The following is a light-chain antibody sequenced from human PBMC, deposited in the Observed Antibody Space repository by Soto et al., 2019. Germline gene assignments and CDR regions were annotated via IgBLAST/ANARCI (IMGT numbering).Light chain of an antibody. V-gene: IGKV3-20*01. CDR2: GAS. CDR3: QQYGSSPPYT. J-gene: IGKJ2*01. CDR1: QSVSSSY. Sequence: EIVLTQSPGTLSLSPGERATLSCRASQSVSSSYLAWYQQKPGQAPRLLIYGASSRATGIPDRFSGRGSGTDFTLTISRLEPEDFAVYYCQQYGSSPPYTFGQGTKLGIK.